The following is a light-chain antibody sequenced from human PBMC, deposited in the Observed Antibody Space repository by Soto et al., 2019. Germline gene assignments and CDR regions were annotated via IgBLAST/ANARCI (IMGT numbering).Light chain of an antibody. CDR2: DVS. CDR3: SSYTSSNTLV. CDR1: SSDVGGYNY. V-gene: IGLV2-14*01. Sequence: QSALTQPASVSGSPGQSITISCTGTSSDVGGYNYVSWYQQHPGKAPKLMIYDVSTRPSGVSNRFSGSKSGNTASLTISGFQAEDEADYYCSSYTSSNTLVFGGGTKLTVL. J-gene: IGLJ2*01.